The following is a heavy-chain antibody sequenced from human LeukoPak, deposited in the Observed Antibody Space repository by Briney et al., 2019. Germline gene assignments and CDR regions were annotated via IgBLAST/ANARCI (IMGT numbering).Heavy chain of an antibody. J-gene: IGHJ4*02. CDR3: ALYDSRGLDY. CDR2: MNPNSGNT. D-gene: IGHD3-22*01. Sequence: ASVKVSCKASGYIFTNYDINWVRQATGQRLEWVGWMNPNSGNTGSAQKFQGRVTMARNTSVSTAYMELSSLRSEDTAIYYCALYDSRGLDYWGQGTLVTVSS. V-gene: IGHV1-8*01. CDR1: GYIFTNYD.